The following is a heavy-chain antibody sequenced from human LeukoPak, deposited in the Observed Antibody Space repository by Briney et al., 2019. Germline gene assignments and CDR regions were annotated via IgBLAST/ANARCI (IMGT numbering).Heavy chain of an antibody. V-gene: IGHV1-69*05. J-gene: IGHJ4*02. CDR1: GGAFSSYA. CDR3: ASLRGSYLDY. CDR2: IIPIFGTA. D-gene: IGHD1-26*01. Sequence: SVKVSCKASGGAFSSYAISWVRQAPGQGLEWMGGIIPIFGTANYAQKFRGRVTITTDESTSTAYMELSSLRSEDTAVYYCASLRGSYLDYWGQGTLVTVSS.